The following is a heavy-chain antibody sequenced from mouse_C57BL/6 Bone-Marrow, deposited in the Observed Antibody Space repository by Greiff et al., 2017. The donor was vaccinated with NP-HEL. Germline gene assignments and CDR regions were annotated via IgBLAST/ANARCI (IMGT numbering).Heavy chain of an antibody. V-gene: IGHV1-61*01. CDR1: GYTLTSYW. CDR2: IYPSDSET. J-gene: IGHJ2*01. D-gene: IGHD4-1*01. Sequence: QVQLKQPGAELVRPGSSVKLSCKASGYTLTSYWMDWVKQRPGQGLEWIGNIYPSDSETHYNQKFKDKATLTVDKSSSTAYMQLSSLTSEDSAVYYCARTRWDMDYWGQGTTLTVSS. CDR3: ARTRWDMDY.